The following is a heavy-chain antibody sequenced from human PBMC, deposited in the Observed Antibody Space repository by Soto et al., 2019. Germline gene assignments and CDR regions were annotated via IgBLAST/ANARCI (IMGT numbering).Heavy chain of an antibody. CDR1: GYTFTSYG. D-gene: IGHD3-3*01. V-gene: IGHV1-18*04. CDR3: ARVPVTNPSFLEWYDDCFDI. CDR2: ISAYNGNT. Sequence: SSVKVSCKASGYTFTSYGISWVRQAPGQGLEWMGWISAYNGNTNSAQNLQGRVTMTTETYTSTAYMELRILRSDDTAVYYCARVPVTNPSFLEWYDDCFDIWGQGAMVTVSS. J-gene: IGHJ3*02.